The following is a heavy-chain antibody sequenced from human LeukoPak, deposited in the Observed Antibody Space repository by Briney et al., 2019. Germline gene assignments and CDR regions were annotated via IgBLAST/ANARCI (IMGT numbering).Heavy chain of an antibody. D-gene: IGHD2-15*01. J-gene: IGHJ5*02. CDR1: GFTFSSYW. Sequence: PGGSLRLSCAASGFTFSSYWMHWVRQAPGKGLVWVSRINSDGSTTNYADSVKGRFTISRDNAENTLYLQMNSLRVDDTAVYCCARRVSATRWFDPWGQGTLVTVSS. CDR3: ARRVSATRWFDP. CDR2: INSDGSTT. V-gene: IGHV3-74*01.